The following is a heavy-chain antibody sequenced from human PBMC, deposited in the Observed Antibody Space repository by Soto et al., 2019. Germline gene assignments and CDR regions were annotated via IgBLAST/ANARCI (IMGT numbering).Heavy chain of an antibody. CDR2: INVGNGNT. Sequence: ASVKVSCKASGYTFTSYGISWVRQAPGQRLEWMGWINVGNGNTKYSQNFQGRVTINQDTSASTAYMELSSLTSEDTAGYYCAREKWARGSKWVDPWGQGTLGTVSS. D-gene: IGHD1-26*01. J-gene: IGHJ5*01. V-gene: IGHV1-3*01. CDR1: GYTFTSYG. CDR3: AREKWARGSKWVDP.